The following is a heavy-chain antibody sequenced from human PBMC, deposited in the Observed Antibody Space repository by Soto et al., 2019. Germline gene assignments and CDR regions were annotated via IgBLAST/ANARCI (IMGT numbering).Heavy chain of an antibody. CDR2: IYYSGST. CDR1: GGSISRADYY. Sequence: SKTLSLTSTVSGGSISRADYYWSLIRQPPGKGLEWIGYIYYSGSTYYNPSLKSRVTISVDTSKNQFSLKLSSVTAADTAVYYCASSYSSWTGPFDYWGQGTLVTVSS. CDR3: ASSYSSWTGPFDY. V-gene: IGHV4-30-4*01. J-gene: IGHJ4*02. D-gene: IGHD6-6*01.